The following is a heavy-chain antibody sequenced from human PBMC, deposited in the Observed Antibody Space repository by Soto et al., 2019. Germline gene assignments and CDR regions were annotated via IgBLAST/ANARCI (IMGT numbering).Heavy chain of an antibody. Sequence: QLQLQESGSGLVEPSQTLSLTCAVSGGSISSGGYSWGWIRQPPGKGLEWSGYIYHSGSTYYNPSLKSRVTISVDRSKHHFSLKLSSVTAADTAVYYCARGQVVAAQHWGQGTLVTVSS. CDR3: ARGQVVAAQH. J-gene: IGHJ4*02. V-gene: IGHV4-30-2*01. D-gene: IGHD2-15*01. CDR2: IYHSGST. CDR1: GGSISSGGYS.